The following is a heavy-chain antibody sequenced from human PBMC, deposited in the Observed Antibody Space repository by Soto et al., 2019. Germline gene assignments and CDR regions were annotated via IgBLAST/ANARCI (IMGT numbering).Heavy chain of an antibody. D-gene: IGHD2-2*01. Sequence: QVQLQQSGPGLVKPSETLSLTCTVSGDSINNYYWSWIRQPPGKGLEWIGYVHFSGTTKYNPSLQSRVTISVDTSKNLFSLNLTSVTAADTAVYYCARSRAFDIWGQGTVVTVSS. CDR1: GDSINNYY. J-gene: IGHJ3*02. CDR2: VHFSGTT. V-gene: IGHV4-59*01. CDR3: ARSRAFDI.